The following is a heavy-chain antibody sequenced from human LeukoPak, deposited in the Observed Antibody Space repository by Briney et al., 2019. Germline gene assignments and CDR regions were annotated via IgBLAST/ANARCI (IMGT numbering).Heavy chain of an antibody. Sequence: GGSLRLSCAASGFTFSDYYMSWIRQAPGKGLEWVSYISSSGTTTYYADSVKGRFTISRDNAKNSLYLQMNSLRAEDMAVYYCARKTIVVVTPTEYWGQGTLVTVSS. D-gene: IGHD3-22*01. CDR1: GFTFSDYY. CDR2: ISSSGTTT. J-gene: IGHJ4*02. CDR3: ARKTIVVVTPTEY. V-gene: IGHV3-11*01.